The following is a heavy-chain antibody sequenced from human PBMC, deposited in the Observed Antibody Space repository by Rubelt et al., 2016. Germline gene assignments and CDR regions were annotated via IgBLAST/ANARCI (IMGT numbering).Heavy chain of an antibody. CDR3: ARRDGYNWDDAFDI. CDR2: ISAYNGNT. CDR1: GCTFTSYG. Sequence: QVQLVQSGAEVKKPGASVKVSCKASGCTFTSYGISWVRQAPGQGLEWMGWISAYNGNTNYAQKIQGRVTMTTDTSTRKAYMELRSLRSDDTAVYYCARRDGYNWDDAFDIWGQGTMVTVSS. V-gene: IGHV1-18*01. J-gene: IGHJ3*02. D-gene: IGHD5-24*01.